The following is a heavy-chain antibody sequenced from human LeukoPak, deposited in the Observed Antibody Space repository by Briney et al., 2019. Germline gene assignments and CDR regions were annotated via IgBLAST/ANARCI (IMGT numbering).Heavy chain of an antibody. J-gene: IGHJ5*02. V-gene: IGHV4-39*07. CDR2: IYYTGNT. CDR3: ARVGRGKGSTVKRGWFDP. Sequence: PSETLSLTCTVSGVSISSSNSYWGWIRQPPGKGLEWIGSIYYTGNTYYNASLKSRVTISVDTSKNQFSLKLSSVTAADTAVYYCARVGRGKGSTVKRGWFDPWGQGTLVTVSS. D-gene: IGHD4-17*01. CDR1: GVSISSSNSY.